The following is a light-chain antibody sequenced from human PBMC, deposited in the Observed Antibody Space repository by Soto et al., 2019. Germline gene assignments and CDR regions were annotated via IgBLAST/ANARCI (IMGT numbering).Light chain of an antibody. CDR1: QSINSN. Sequence: EIVMTQSPGTLSLSPGESATLSCRASQSINSNLAWYQQKPGQAPRLLIYRASTRATGIPARFSGSGYGTEFTLTISSLQSEDFAVYYCQQFHNWPPWTLGQGTKVDIK. CDR3: QQFHNWPPWT. V-gene: IGKV3-15*01. J-gene: IGKJ1*01. CDR2: RAS.